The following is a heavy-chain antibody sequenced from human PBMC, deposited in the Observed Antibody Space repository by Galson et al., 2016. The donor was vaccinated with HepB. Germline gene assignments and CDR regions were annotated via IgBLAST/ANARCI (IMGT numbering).Heavy chain of an antibody. D-gene: IGHD6-13*01. V-gene: IGHV3-33*01. CDR3: ARGAGIAAAATYDY. J-gene: IGHJ4*02. Sequence: SLRLSCAASGFTFSRYGMHWVRQAPGKGLEWVALIWSDGSNKYYADSVKGRFTISRDNSKNTAYLQMNSLRAEDGAVYYCARGAGIAAAATYDYWGQGTLVTVSS. CDR2: IWSDGSNK. CDR1: GFTFSRYG.